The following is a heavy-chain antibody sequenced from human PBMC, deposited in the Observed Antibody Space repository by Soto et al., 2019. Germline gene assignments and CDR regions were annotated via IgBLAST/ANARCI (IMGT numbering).Heavy chain of an antibody. J-gene: IGHJ4*02. D-gene: IGHD4-4*01. CDR3: VRDGGYSTPFDS. CDR1: GFTFSSYW. V-gene: IGHV3-74*03. CDR2: IDADGSTA. Sequence: EVQLVESGGGLVQPGGSLRLSCSGSGFTFSSYWIHWVRQAPGEGLVWISRIDADGSTATFADSAKGRFTVSGANAKSTVYLEMNSLRVEDTAVYYCVRDGGYSTPFDSWGQGTLVTVSS.